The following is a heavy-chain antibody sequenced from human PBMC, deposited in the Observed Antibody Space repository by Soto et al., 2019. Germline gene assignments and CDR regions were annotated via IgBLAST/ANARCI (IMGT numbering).Heavy chain of an antibody. CDR2: ISYDGSNK. V-gene: IGHV3-30-3*01. J-gene: IGHJ6*02. CDR1: GFTFSSYA. Sequence: QVQLVESGGGVVQPGRSLRLSCAASGFTFSSYAMHWVRQAPGKGLEWVAVISYDGSNKYYADSVKGRFTISRDNSKNTLYLQMNSLRAEDTAVYYCARDHAGSSWAYYYYYYGMDVWCQGTTVTVSS. CDR3: ARDHAGSSWAYYYYYYGMDV. D-gene: IGHD6-13*01.